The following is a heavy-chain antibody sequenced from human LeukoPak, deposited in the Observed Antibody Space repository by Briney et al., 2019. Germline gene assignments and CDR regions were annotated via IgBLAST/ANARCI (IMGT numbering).Heavy chain of an antibody. V-gene: IGHV3-9*01. D-gene: IGHD3-22*01. CDR1: GFTFDDYA. J-gene: IGHJ4*01. CDR2: ISWNSGSI. Sequence: PGRSLRLSCAASGFTFDDYAMHWVRQAPGKGLEWVSGISWNSGSIGYADSVKGRFTISRDNAKNSLYLQMNSLRAEDTALYYCAKAAYYYDSSGYYPFDYWGQEPWSPSPQ. CDR3: AKAAYYYDSSGYYPFDY.